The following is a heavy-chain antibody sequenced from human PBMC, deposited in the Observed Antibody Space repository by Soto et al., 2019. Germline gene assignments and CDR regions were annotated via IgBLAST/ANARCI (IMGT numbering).Heavy chain of an antibody. CDR1: GGSINGGGYY. CDR2: IYYNGKT. D-gene: IGHD4-17*01. V-gene: IGHV4-31*03. J-gene: IGHJ6*02. CDR3: ARDPSYGDYSYYGMDV. Sequence: QVQLQESGPGLVQPSQTLSLTCTVSGGSINGGGYYWSWIRQHPGKGLEWIGSIYYNGKTYYSPSLKSRVTISIDTSKNHLSLRLTSLTDADTGVYYCARDPSYGDYSYYGMDVWGQGTTVTVSS.